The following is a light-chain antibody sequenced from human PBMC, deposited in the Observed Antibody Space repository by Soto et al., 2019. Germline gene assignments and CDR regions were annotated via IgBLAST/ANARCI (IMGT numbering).Light chain of an antibody. V-gene: IGLV2-14*01. CDR1: SGDVGGYNY. CDR2: EVS. Sequence: QSALTQPASVSGSPGQSITISCTGTSGDVGGYNYVSWYQHHPGKAPKLMIYEVSNRPSGVSYRFSGSKSGNTASLTISGLQADDEADYYCASDTSSSSPYVFGSGTKVTVL. CDR3: ASDTSSSSPYV. J-gene: IGLJ1*01.